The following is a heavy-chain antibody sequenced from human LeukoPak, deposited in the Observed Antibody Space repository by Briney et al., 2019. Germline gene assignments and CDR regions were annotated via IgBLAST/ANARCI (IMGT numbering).Heavy chain of an antibody. V-gene: IGHV3-21*01. D-gene: IGHD6-19*01. CDR3: ARAGILVAGTDWYFDL. Sequence: GGSLRLSCAASGFTFSTYSMNWVRQAPGNGLEWVSSISSGGNYIYYADSMKGRFTISRDNAKNSLYLQMNSLRAEETAVYYCARAGILVAGTDWYFDLWGRGTLVTVSS. CDR2: ISSGGNYI. CDR1: GFTFSTYS. J-gene: IGHJ2*01.